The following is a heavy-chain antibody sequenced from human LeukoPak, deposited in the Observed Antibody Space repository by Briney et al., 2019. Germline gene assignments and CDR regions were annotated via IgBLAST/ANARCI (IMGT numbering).Heavy chain of an antibody. D-gene: IGHD4-17*01. CDR2: ISTSSSYI. V-gene: IGHV3-21*01. Sequence: GGSLRLSCAASGFTFSSYSMNWVRQAPGKGLEWVSSISTSSSYIYYADSVKGRFTISRDNAKNSLSLQMSSLRAEDTAVYYCAREVPTGTSFDYWAQGTLVTVSS. CDR1: GFTFSSYS. CDR3: AREVPTGTSFDY. J-gene: IGHJ4*02.